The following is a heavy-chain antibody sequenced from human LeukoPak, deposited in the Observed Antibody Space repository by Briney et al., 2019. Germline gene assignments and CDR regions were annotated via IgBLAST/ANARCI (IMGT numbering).Heavy chain of an antibody. D-gene: IGHD5-18*01. CDR3: ARHLSGTAMAYYFDF. V-gene: IGHV4-39*01. J-gene: IGHJ4*02. Sequence: SETLSLTCSVSGDSISSARNYWGWIRQSPGKGLEWLASVYSSGSTHSNPSLTSRASISIDMSKNQFSLKLYSVTASDAAIYYCARHLSGTAMAYYFDFWGQGTLVTVSS. CDR1: GDSISSARNY. CDR2: VYSSGST.